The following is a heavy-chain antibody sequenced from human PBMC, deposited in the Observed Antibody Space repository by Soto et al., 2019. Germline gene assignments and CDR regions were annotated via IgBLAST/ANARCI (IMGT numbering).Heavy chain of an antibody. Sequence: SETLSLTCAVYGGSFSGYYWSWIRQPPGKGLEWIGEINHSGSTNYNPSLKSRVTISVDTSKNQFSLKLSSVTAADTAVYYCARGIAARPVDYFDYWGQGTLVTVSS. CDR3: ARGIAARPVDYFDY. D-gene: IGHD6-6*01. J-gene: IGHJ4*02. CDR2: INHSGST. CDR1: GGSFSGYY. V-gene: IGHV4-34*01.